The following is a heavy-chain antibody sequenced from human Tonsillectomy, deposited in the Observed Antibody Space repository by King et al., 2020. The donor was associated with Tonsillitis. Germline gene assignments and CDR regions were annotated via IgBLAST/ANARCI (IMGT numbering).Heavy chain of an antibody. CDR2: ISVSGSTI. CDR1: GFTFSSYE. V-gene: IGHV3-48*03. J-gene: IGHJ4*02. D-gene: IGHD3-22*01. Sequence: VQLVESGGGLAQPGGSLRLSCAASGFTFSSYEMNWVRQAPGKGLEGGSYISVSGSTIYYADSVKGRFTISRDNAKNSLYLQMNSLRAEDTAVYYCAREGYYYDSSGGRPIDYWGQGTLVIVSS. CDR3: AREGYYYDSSGGRPIDY.